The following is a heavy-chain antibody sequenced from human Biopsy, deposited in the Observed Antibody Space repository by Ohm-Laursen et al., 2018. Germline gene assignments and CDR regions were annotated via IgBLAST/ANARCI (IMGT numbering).Heavy chain of an antibody. CDR2: IFYRGST. V-gene: IGHV4-39*01. J-gene: IGHJ5*02. CDR1: GGSISNNNYY. Sequence: SQTLSLTCPVSGGSISNNNYYWGWIRQPPGKGVEWIGSIFYRGSTHYKPSLKSRVNISVDTSKNQFSLKLNSVTAADTAVYYCARDYDTSGYYYVSWGQGTLVTVSS. CDR3: ARDYDTSGYYYVS. D-gene: IGHD3-22*01.